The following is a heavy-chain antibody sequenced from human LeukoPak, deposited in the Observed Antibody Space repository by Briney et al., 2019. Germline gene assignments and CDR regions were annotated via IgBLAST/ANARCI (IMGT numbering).Heavy chain of an antibody. V-gene: IGHV3-53*01. CDR1: GFTVSNNY. CDR3: ARSPYDSVFR. Sequence: GGSLRLSCTAAGFTVSNNYVSWARQAPGKGLEWVSVIYSGGSTEYIGSVKGRFTISRDNSKNTVYLQMNNLRAEDTAVYYCARSPYDSVFRWGQGTLATVSS. J-gene: IGHJ4*02. D-gene: IGHD3-22*01. CDR2: IYSGGST.